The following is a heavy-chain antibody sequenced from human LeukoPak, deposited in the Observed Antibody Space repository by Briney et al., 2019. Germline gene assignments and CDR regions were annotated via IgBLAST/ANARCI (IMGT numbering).Heavy chain of an antibody. J-gene: IGHJ4*02. V-gene: IGHV4-59*01. CDR2: IYYTGST. CDR1: GGSISGYY. CDR3: ARGLLVGNTGYYFDY. D-gene: IGHD1-26*01. Sequence: SETLSLTCTVSGGSISGYYWTWIRQPPGKGLEWVGYIYYTGSTNYHPSLQSRVTLALDTYKKQFSLKLSSVTAADTAVYYCARGLLVGNTGYYFDYWGQGTLVTVSS.